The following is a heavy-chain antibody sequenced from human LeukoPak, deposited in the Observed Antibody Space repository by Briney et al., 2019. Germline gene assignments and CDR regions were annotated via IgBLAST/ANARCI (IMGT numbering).Heavy chain of an antibody. CDR1: GGSFSGYY. V-gene: IGHV4-34*01. CDR3: ARDGPHTAMVH. Sequence: SETLSLTCAVYGGSFSGYYWSWIRQPPGKGLEWIGEINHSGSTNYNPSLKSRVTISVDTSKNQFSLKLSSVTAADTAVYYCARDGPHTAMVHWGQGTLVTVSS. CDR2: INHSGST. J-gene: IGHJ4*02. D-gene: IGHD5-18*01.